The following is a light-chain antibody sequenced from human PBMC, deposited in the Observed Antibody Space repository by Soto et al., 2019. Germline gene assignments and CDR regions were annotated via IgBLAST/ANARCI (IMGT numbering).Light chain of an antibody. CDR1: ESISDY. CDR3: QQTFSRLLS. Sequence: IQLTQSPSSLSASVGDRVTIVCRASESISDYLNWYQLKSGEATKVLIYSASTLRGGVPSRFSGTGSGTEFTLTIRSLQPEDVATYYCQQTFSRLLSFGGGTTVEIK. J-gene: IGKJ4*01. V-gene: IGKV1-39*01. CDR2: SAS.